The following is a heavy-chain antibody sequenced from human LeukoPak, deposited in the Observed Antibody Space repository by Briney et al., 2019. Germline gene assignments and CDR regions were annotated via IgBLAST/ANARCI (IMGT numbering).Heavy chain of an antibody. D-gene: IGHD3-3*01. CDR3: ARGSPSSGDDFWSGYYRLGLRFGNWFDP. Sequence: SQTLSLTCTVSGGSISSGGYYWSWIRQHPGKGLEWIGYIYYSGSTYYNPSLKSRVTISVDTSENQFSLKLSSVTAADTAVYYCARGSPSSGDDFWSGYYRLGLRFGNWFDPWGQGTLVTVSS. CDR1: GGSISSGGYY. J-gene: IGHJ5*02. CDR2: IYYSGST. V-gene: IGHV4-31*03.